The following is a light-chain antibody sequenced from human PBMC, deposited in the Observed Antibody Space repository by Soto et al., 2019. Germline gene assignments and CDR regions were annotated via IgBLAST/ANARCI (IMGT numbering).Light chain of an antibody. V-gene: IGLV1-44*01. CDR1: SSNLGSRA. CDR3: AAWDDSLNGCV. CDR2: ANS. Sequence: QSVLTQPPSASGTPGQRVTISCSGSSSNLGSRAVSWYQQVPGTAPKLLIYANSQRPSGVPDRFSASKSGTSASLAISGLRSEDETDFYCAAWDDSLNGCVFGTGTKLTVL. J-gene: IGLJ1*01.